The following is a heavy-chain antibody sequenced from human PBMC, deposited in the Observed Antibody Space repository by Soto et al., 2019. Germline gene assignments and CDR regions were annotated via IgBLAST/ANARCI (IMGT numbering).Heavy chain of an antibody. J-gene: IGHJ4*02. D-gene: IGHD1-26*01. CDR2: ISAYNGNT. V-gene: IGHV1-18*01. Sequence: QVQLVQSGAEVKKPGASVKVSCKASGYTFTSYGISWVRQAPGQGLEWMGWISAYNGNTNYAQKLQGRVTMTTDTSTSTAYMELRSVRSDDTAVYYCARDDQVGATVADEGVYFDYWGQGTLVTVSS. CDR1: GYTFTSYG. CDR3: ARDDQVGATVADEGVYFDY.